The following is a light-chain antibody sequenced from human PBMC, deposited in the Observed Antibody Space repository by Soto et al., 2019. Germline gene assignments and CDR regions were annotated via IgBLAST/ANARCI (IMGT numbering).Light chain of an antibody. CDR2: GAS. Sequence: EIVLTQSPGTLSLSPGEGATLSCRASQIVRSTYLAWFQQKPGQAPRLLIYGASTRATGIPDRFSGSGSGKDFTLTISGLEPKDFALYYCQQYDITPPNTFGGGTKVEV. J-gene: IGKJ4*01. CDR3: QQYDITPPNT. CDR1: QIVRSTY. V-gene: IGKV3-20*01.